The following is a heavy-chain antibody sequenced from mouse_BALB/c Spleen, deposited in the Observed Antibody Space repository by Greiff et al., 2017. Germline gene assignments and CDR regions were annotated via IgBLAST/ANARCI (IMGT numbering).Heavy chain of an antibody. CDR2: ISYSGST. CDR3: ARRGNSYYYAMDY. J-gene: IGHJ4*01. D-gene: IGHD2-1*01. V-gene: IGHV3-2*02. Sequence: EVQLQESGPGLVKPSQSLSLTCTVTGYSITSDYAWNWIRQFPGNKLEWMGYISYSGSTSYNPSLKSRISITRDTSKNQFFLQLNSVTTEDTATYYCARRGNSYYYAMDYWGQGTSVTVSS. CDR1: GYSITSDYA.